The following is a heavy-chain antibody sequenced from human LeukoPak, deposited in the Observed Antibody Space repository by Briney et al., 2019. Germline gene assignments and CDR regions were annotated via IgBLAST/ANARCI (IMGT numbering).Heavy chain of an antibody. V-gene: IGHV3-23*01. CDR3: AKVSAAGTTYYYYYGMDV. J-gene: IGHJ6*02. Sequence: HTGGSLRLSCAASGFTFSSYAMSWVRQAPGKGLEWVSAISGSGGSTYYADSVKGRFTISRDNSKNTLYLQMNSLRAEDTAVYYCAKVSAAGTTYYYYYGMDVWGQGTTVTVSS. CDR1: GFTFSSYA. D-gene: IGHD6-13*01. CDR2: ISGSGGST.